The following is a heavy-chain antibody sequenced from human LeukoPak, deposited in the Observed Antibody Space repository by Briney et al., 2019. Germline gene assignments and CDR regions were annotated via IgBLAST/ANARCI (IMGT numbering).Heavy chain of an antibody. J-gene: IGHJ4*02. Sequence: ASVKVSCKASGYTFTSYYMHWVRQAPGQGLEWMGIINPSGGSTSYAQKFQGRVTMTRDTSTSTVYTELSSLRSEDTAVYYCARSDKGYCSSTSCPFFGYWGQGTLVTVSS. D-gene: IGHD2-2*01. CDR3: ARSDKGYCSSTSCPFFGY. CDR2: INPSGGST. V-gene: IGHV1-46*01. CDR1: GYTFTSYY.